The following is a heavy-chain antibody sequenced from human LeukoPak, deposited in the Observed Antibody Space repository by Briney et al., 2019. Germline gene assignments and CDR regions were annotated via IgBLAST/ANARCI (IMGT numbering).Heavy chain of an antibody. Sequence: GGSLRLSCAASGFTFSSYGMHWVRQAPGKGLEWVSVISYDGSNKYYADSVKGRFTISSDNSKYKLYLKMTSLRAEDTAVYYCAKDQGLTADWGQGTMVTVSS. J-gene: IGHJ3*01. D-gene: IGHD3-16*01. CDR1: GFTFSSYG. CDR2: ISYDGSNK. CDR3: AKDQGLTAD. V-gene: IGHV3-30*18.